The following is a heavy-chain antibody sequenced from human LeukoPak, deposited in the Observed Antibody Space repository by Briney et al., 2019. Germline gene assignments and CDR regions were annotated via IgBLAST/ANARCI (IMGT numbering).Heavy chain of an antibody. CDR2: MNPNSGNT. Sequence: ASVKVSCKASGYTSTSYDINWVRQATGQGLEWMGWMNPNSGNTGYAQKFQGRVTMTRNTSISTAYMELSSLRSEDTAVYYCARLRTGANAFDIWGQGTMVTVSS. J-gene: IGHJ3*02. V-gene: IGHV1-8*01. CDR1: GYTSTSYD. CDR3: ARLRTGANAFDI.